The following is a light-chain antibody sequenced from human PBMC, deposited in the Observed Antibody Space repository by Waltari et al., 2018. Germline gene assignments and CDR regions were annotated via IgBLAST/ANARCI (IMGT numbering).Light chain of an antibody. CDR3: CTYAGSSTWV. J-gene: IGLJ3*02. Sequence: QSALAQPASVSGSPGQSVTISCTGAGSDVGISNVVSWYQQHPGTAPKLMIYDAYKRPCGVSKRFSGSKAGNTASLTISGIQTDDEAEYYCCTYAGSSTWVFGGGTKLTVL. CDR1: GSDVGISNV. CDR2: DAY. V-gene: IGLV2-23*01.